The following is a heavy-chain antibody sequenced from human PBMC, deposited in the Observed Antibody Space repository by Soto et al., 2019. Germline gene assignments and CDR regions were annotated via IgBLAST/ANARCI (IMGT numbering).Heavy chain of an antibody. Sequence: PSETLSLTCAVYGGSFSGYYWSWIRQPPGKGLEWIGEINHSGSTNYNPSLKSRVTISVDTSKNQFSLKLSSVTAADTAVYYCAKWMVDIVVVPAAIHYYYGMDVWGQGTTVTLSS. CDR2: INHSGST. J-gene: IGHJ6*02. CDR1: GGSFSGYY. V-gene: IGHV4-34*01. D-gene: IGHD2-2*01. CDR3: AKWMVDIVVVPAAIHYYYGMDV.